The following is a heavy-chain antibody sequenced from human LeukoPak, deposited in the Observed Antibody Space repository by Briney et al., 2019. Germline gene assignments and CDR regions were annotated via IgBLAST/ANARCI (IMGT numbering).Heavy chain of an antibody. CDR1: GFTFSSNH. V-gene: IGHV3-66*01. J-gene: IGHJ4*02. CDR3: ARVGFGELPTDY. D-gene: IGHD3-10*01. Sequence: GGSLRLSCAASGFTFSSNHMSWVRQAPGKGLEWVSVIYSGGSTYYADSVEGRFTISRDNSKNTLYLQMNSLRAEDTAVYYCARVGFGELPTDYWGQGTLVTVSP. CDR2: IYSGGST.